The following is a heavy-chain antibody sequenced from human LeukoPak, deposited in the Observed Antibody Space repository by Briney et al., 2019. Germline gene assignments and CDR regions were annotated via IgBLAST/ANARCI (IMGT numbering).Heavy chain of an antibody. CDR2: IKQDGSEK. CDR1: GFTFDDYA. D-gene: IGHD3-22*01. J-gene: IGHJ4*02. V-gene: IGHV3-7*01. CDR3: ARAMYYYDSSGYWVSSYYFDY. Sequence: PGGSLRLSCAASGFTFDDYAMHWVRQAPGKGLEWVANIKQDGSEKYYVDSVKGRFTISRDNAKNSLYLQMNSLRAEDTAVYYCARAMYYYDSSGYWVSSYYFDYWGQGTLVTVSS.